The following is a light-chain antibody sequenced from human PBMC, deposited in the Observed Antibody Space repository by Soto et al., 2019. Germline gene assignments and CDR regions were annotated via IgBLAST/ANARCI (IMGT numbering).Light chain of an antibody. V-gene: IGLV2-18*02. CDR2: EVS. J-gene: IGLJ1*01. CDR1: STDFVGYNR. CDR3: SSYTSRNTLYV. Sequence: QSALTQPPSVSGSPGQSVTISCTGTSTDFVGYNRVSWYQQPPGTAPKLMIFEVSNRPSGVSNRFSGSKSGNTASLTISGLQAEDEADYYCSSYTSRNTLYVFGTGTKVTVL.